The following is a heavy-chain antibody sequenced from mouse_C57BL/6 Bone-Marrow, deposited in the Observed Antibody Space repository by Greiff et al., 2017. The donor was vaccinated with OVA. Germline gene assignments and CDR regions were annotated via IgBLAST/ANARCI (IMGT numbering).Heavy chain of an antibody. J-gene: IGHJ2*01. CDR3: ARSDSSGYSDFDY. CDR2: IYPGDGDT. D-gene: IGHD3-2*02. CDR1: GYAFSSSW. Sequence: VKLQQSGPELVKPGASVKISCKASGYAFSSSWMNWVKQRPGKGLEWIGRIYPGDGDTNYNGKFKGKATLTADKSSSTAYMQLSSLTSEDSAVYFCARSDSSGYSDFDYWGQGTTLTVSS. V-gene: IGHV1-82*01.